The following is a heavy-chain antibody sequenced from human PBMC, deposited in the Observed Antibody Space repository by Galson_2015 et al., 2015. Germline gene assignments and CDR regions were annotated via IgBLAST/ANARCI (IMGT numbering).Heavy chain of an antibody. V-gene: IGHV3-30*03. CDR2: NK. D-gene: IGHD2-2*01. Sequence: NKYYADSVKGRFTISRDNSKNTLYLQMNSLRAEDTAVYYCARDRRYCSSTSCYAFDYGMDVWGQGTTVTVSS. J-gene: IGHJ6*02. CDR3: ARDRRYCSSTSCYAFDYGMDV.